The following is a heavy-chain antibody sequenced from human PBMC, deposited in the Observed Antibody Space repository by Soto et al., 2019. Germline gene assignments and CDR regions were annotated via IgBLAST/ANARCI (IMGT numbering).Heavy chain of an antibody. CDR2: INHSGSA. J-gene: IGHJ5*02. V-gene: IGHV4-34*01. CDR1: GGSFHGYY. Sequence: PSETLSLTCAVYGGSFHGYYWSWVRQPPGKGLEWIGEINHSGSANYNPSFKSRVSISVDTSKNQFSLQMRSVSAADTAVYYCVRDYLLTGFDPWGQGALVTVS. CDR3: VRDYLLTGFDP. D-gene: IGHD3-9*01.